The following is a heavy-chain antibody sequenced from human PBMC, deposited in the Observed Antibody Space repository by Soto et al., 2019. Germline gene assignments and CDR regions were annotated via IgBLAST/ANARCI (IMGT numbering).Heavy chain of an antibody. D-gene: IGHD3-10*01. CDR1: GGSISSYY. CDR3: ARALPLVRGVISYYFDY. Sequence: SETLSLTCTVSGGSISSYYWSWIRQPPGKGLEWIGYIYYSGSTNYNPSLKSRVTIAVDKSRNQFSLKLTSVTAADTAVYYCARALPLVRGVISYYFDYWGQGTLVTVSS. V-gene: IGHV4-59*01. J-gene: IGHJ4*02. CDR2: IYYSGST.